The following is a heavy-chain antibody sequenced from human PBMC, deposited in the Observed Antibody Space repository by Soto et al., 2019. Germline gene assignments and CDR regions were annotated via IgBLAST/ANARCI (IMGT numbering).Heavy chain of an antibody. V-gene: IGHV1-2*04. Sequence: ASVKVSCKASGYTFTGYYMHWVRQAPGQGLEWMGWINPNSGGTNYAQKFQGWVTMTRDTSISTAYMELRSLRSDDTAVYYCARGAATKIVVVMYDAFEIWGQGTMVTVSS. J-gene: IGHJ3*02. CDR2: INPNSGGT. CDR1: GYTFTGYY. D-gene: IGHD3-22*01. CDR3: ARGAATKIVVVMYDAFEI.